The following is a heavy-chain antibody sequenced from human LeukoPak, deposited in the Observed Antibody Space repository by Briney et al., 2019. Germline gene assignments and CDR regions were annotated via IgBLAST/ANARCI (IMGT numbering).Heavy chain of an antibody. CDR1: GFTFSSYA. CDR3: AKSSLRFLEWSQFDY. CDR2: ISGSGGST. D-gene: IGHD3-3*01. V-gene: IGHV3-23*01. Sequence: GGSLRLSCAASGFTFSSYAMSWVRQAPGKGLEWVSAISGSGGSTYYADSVKGRFTISRDNSKNTLYLQMNSLRAEDTAVYYCAKSSLRFLEWSQFDYWGQGTLVTVSS. J-gene: IGHJ4*02.